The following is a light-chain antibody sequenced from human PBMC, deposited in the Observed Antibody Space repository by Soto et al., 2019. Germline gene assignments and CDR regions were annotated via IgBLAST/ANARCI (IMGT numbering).Light chain of an antibody. J-gene: IGLJ1*01. CDR1: SSDVGRYNY. CDR2: EVT. CDR3: SSYPNSGTFV. V-gene: IGLV2-14*01. Sequence: QSALTQPASVSGSPGQSITISCTGTSSDVGRYNYVSWYQHHPGKAPKLMIYEVTNRPSGVSNRFSGSKSGNTASLTISGLQAEDEADYYCSSYPNSGTFVFGSGTKVTVL.